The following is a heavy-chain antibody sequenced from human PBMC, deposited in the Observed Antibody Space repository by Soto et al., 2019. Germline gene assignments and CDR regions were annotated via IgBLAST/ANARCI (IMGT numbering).Heavy chain of an antibody. V-gene: IGHV1-2*04. D-gene: IGHD3-22*01. CDR3: ARGGRAGLLLLSYYYYGMDV. J-gene: IGHJ6*02. Sequence: SVKVSCKASGYTFTGYYMHWVRQAPGQGLEWMGWINPNSGGTNYAQKFQGWVTMTRDTSISTAYMELSRLRSDDTAVYYCARGGRAGLLLLSYYYYGMDVWGQGTTVTVSS. CDR1: GYTFTGYY. CDR2: INPNSGGT.